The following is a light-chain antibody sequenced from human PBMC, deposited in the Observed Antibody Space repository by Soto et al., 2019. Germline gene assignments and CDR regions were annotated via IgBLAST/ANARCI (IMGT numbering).Light chain of an antibody. CDR2: GAS. CDR1: QSVSSN. J-gene: IGKJ1*01. V-gene: IGKV3-15*01. Sequence: EIVMTQSPATLSVSPGERATLSCRASQSVSSNLAWYQQKPCQAPRLLIYGASTRATGIPDRFSGSGSGTEFTLTISSLQSEDLAVYYCQQDNNWPPWTFGQGTKVEIK. CDR3: QQDNNWPPWT.